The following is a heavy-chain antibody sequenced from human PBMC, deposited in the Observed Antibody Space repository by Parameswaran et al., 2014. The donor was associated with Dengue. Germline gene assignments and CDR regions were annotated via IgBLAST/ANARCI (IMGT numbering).Heavy chain of an antibody. J-gene: IGHJ6*02. CDR2: ISAYNGNT. D-gene: IGHD5-18*01. V-gene: IGHV1-18*01. Sequence: WVRQAPGQGLEWMGWISAYNGNTNYAQKLQGRVTMTTDTSTSTAYMELRSLRSDDTAVYYCARDSGLGIQLWLINYYGMDVWGQGTTVTVSS. CDR3: ARDSGLGIQLWLINYYGMDV.